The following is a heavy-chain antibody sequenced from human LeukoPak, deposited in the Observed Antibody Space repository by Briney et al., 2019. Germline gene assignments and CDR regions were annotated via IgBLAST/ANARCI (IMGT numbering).Heavy chain of an antibody. J-gene: IGHJ2*01. V-gene: IGHV1-69*13. CDR1: GGTFSSYA. Sequence: SVKVSCKASGGTFSSYAISWVRQAPGQGLEWMGGIIPIFGTANYAQKFQGRVTITADESTSTAYMELSSLRSEDTAVYYCARGRITIFGVVNRWYFDLWGRGTLVTVSS. CDR3: ARGRITIFGVVNRWYFDL. D-gene: IGHD3-3*01. CDR2: IIPIFGTA.